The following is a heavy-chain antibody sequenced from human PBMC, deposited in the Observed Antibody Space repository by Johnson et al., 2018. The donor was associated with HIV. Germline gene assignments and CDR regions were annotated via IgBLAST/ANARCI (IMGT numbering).Heavy chain of an antibody. CDR3: TTCPPGGDYLFSPLRVASGCV. CDR1: GFTFSSYG. CDR2: IRYDGSNK. Sequence: QVQLVESGGGVVKPGGSLRLSCAASGFTFSSYGMHWVRQAPGKGLEWVAFIRYDGSNKYYADSVKGRFTISRDDSKNTLYLQMNSLKTEDTAVYYCTTCPPGGDYLFSPLRVASGCVWGQGTMVTVSS. D-gene: IGHD4-17*01. J-gene: IGHJ3*01. V-gene: IGHV3-30*02.